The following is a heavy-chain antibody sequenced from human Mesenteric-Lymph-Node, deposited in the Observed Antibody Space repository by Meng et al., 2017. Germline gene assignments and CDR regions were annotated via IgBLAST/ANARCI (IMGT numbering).Heavy chain of an antibody. CDR3: ARDWYSSYYYYGMDV. D-gene: IGHD6-19*01. CDR1: GYTFTSYD. Sequence: VSVKVSCKASGYTFTSYDINWVRQATGQGLEWMGWMNPNSGNTGYAQKFQGRVTITRNTSISTAYMELSSLRSEDTAVYYCARDWYSSYYYYGMDVWGQGTTVTVSS. J-gene: IGHJ6*02. CDR2: MNPNSGNT. V-gene: IGHV1-8*03.